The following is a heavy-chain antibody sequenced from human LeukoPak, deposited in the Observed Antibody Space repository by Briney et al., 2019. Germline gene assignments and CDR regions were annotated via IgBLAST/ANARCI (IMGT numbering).Heavy chain of an antibody. D-gene: IGHD3-9*01. J-gene: IGHJ6*04. Sequence: GASVKVSYKASGYTFTSYGISWVRQAPGQGLEWMGWISAYNGNTNYAQKLQGRVTMTTDTSTSTAYMELRSLRSDDTAVYYCARVNSALTYYYGMDVWGKGTTVTVSS. V-gene: IGHV1-18*04. CDR2: ISAYNGNT. CDR1: GYTFTSYG. CDR3: ARVNSALTYYYGMDV.